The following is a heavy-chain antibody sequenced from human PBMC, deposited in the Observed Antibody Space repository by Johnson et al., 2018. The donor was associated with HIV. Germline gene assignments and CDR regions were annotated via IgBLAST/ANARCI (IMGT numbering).Heavy chain of an antibody. CDR3: ARAKGVRGAEGWAFDI. D-gene: IGHD3-10*01. Sequence: VQLVESGGGLVRPGGSLRLSCQASGFTFSTYDMHWVRQATGKGLEWVSAIGTAGDTYYPGSVKGRFTISRENAKNSLYLQMNSLRAGDTAVYYCARAKGVRGAEGWAFDIWGQGTMVTVSS. CDR2: IGTAGDT. CDR1: GFTFSTYD. V-gene: IGHV3-13*01. J-gene: IGHJ3*02.